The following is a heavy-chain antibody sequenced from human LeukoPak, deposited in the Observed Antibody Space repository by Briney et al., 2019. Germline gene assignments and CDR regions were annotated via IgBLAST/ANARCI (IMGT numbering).Heavy chain of an antibody. CDR3: AKSGSGSTNYHFDY. J-gene: IGHJ4*02. CDR1: GFTFSSHA. V-gene: IGHV3-23*01. D-gene: IGHD1-26*01. Sequence: GGSLRLSCAASGFTFSSHAMSWVRQAPGKGLEWVSAISGSAGSTYFADSVKGRFTISRDNSKNTLYLQMNSLRAEDTAVYYCAKSGSGSTNYHFDYWGQGTLVTVSS. CDR2: ISGSAGST.